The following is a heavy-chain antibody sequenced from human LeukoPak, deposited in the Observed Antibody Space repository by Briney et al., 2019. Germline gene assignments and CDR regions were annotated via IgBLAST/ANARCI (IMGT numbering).Heavy chain of an antibody. CDR3: ARAVVVPAAYYYYYYYMDV. V-gene: IGHV4-34*01. CDR2: INHSGST. Sequence: SETLSLTCGVCGGSFIGYYWSWIRQPPGKGLEWIGEINHSGSTNYTPSLKSRVTISVDTSKNQFSLKLSSVTAADTAVYYCARAVVVPAAYYYYYYYMDVWGKGTTVTVSS. D-gene: IGHD2-2*01. CDR1: GGSFIGYY. J-gene: IGHJ6*03.